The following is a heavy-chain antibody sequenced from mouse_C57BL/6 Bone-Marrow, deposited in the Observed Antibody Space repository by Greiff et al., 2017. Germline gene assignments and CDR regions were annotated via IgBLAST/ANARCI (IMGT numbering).Heavy chain of an antibody. J-gene: IGHJ2*01. V-gene: IGHV1-63*01. Sequence: QVQLQQSGAELVRPGTSVKMSCKASGYTFTNYWIGWAKQRPGHGLEWIGDIYPGGGHTNYNEKFKGKATLTADKSSSTAYMQISSLTSEDSAIYYCARYRLNYFDYWGQGTTLTVSS. CDR3: ARYRLNYFDY. CDR1: GYTFTNYW. D-gene: IGHD2-12*01. CDR2: IYPGGGHT.